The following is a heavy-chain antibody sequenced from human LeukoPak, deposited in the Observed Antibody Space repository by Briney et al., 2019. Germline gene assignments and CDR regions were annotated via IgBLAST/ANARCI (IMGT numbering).Heavy chain of an antibody. Sequence: ASVKVSSKASGYTFTSYDISSVRQATGQRVEWMGWMNPNSGNTGYAQKFQGRVTMTRNTSISTAYMELSSLRSEDTAVYYCARGHYYDSSGSYAFDIWGQGTMVTVSS. CDR2: MNPNSGNT. D-gene: IGHD3-22*01. CDR1: GYTFTSYD. CDR3: ARGHYYDSSGSYAFDI. V-gene: IGHV1-8*01. J-gene: IGHJ3*02.